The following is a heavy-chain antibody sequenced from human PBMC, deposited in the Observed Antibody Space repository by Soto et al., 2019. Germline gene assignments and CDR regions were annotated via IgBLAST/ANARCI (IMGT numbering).Heavy chain of an antibody. CDR2: IKNSAGT. Sequence: DVQLVESGGDLVQPGGSLRLSCAASGFTVSNSFMSWVRQAPGEGLEWVSIIKNSAGTDYADSVRGRFIISTDNSKNTGYLQINSLRVEGTGVYNCVRDFFGVSASGVGFDLWGQGTRVPVP. D-gene: IGHD3-16*01. CDR1: GFTVSNSF. V-gene: IGHV3-66*01. J-gene: IGHJ3*01. CDR3: VRDFFGVSASGVGFDL.